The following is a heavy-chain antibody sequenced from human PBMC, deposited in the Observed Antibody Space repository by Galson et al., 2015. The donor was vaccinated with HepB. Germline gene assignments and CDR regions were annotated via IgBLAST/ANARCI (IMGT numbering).Heavy chain of an antibody. V-gene: IGHV6-1*01. CDR1: GDSVSSNSVA. D-gene: IGHD1-1*01. CDR2: TYYRSKWYS. CDR3: ARGKYNAFDY. Sequence: CAISGDSVSSNSVAWNWIRQSPSRGLEWLGRTYYRSKWYSDHAVSVKSRITINPDTSKNQFSLQLSSVTPEDTAVYYCARGKYNAFDYWGRGTLVSVSS. J-gene: IGHJ4*02.